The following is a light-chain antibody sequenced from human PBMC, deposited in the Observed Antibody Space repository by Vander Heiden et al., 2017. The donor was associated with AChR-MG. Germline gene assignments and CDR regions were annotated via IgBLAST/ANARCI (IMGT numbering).Light chain of an antibody. Sequence: SYELTQPLSVSVALGQTASITCGGNNIGSKNVHWYQQRPGQAPVLVIYRDSNRPSGIPERFSGSTSGNTATLTISRAQAGDEADYYCQVWDSNSYVFGTGTKVTVL. CDR3: QVWDSNSYV. CDR2: RDS. CDR1: NIGSKN. V-gene: IGLV3-9*01. J-gene: IGLJ1*01.